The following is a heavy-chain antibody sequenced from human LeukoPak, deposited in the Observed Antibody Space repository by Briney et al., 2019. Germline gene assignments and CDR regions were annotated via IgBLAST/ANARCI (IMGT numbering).Heavy chain of an antibody. CDR1: GFTFGSYG. CDR2: IKQDGSEK. CDR3: ARDQPFGSY. Sequence: GGSLRLSCAASGFTFGSYGIYWVRQAPGKGLEWVANIKQDGSEKNYVKSVKGRFTISRDNAKNSLYLQMNSLRAEDTAAYYCARDQPFGSYWGQGTLVTVSS. D-gene: IGHD3-10*01. J-gene: IGHJ4*02. V-gene: IGHV3-7*03.